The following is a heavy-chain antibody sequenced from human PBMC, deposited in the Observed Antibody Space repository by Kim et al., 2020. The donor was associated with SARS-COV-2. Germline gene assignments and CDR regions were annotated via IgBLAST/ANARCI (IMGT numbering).Heavy chain of an antibody. CDR3: ARDLTSWHY. D-gene: IGHD2-2*01. CDR2: ISGSGGTT. Sequence: GGSLRLSCAASGFTFSSYAMTWVRQAPGKGLEWVSAISGSGGTTYYADSVKGRFTISRDNSNNTLYLQMNSLRAEDTAAYNCARDLTSWHYWGPGTLVTV. J-gene: IGHJ4*02. CDR1: GFTFSSYA. V-gene: IGHV3-23*01.